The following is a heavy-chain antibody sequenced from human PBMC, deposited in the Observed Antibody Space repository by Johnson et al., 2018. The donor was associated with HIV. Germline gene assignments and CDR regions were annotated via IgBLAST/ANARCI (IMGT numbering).Heavy chain of an antibody. V-gene: IGHV3-30*02. CDR2: IRYDGSNK. J-gene: IGHJ3*02. CDR1: GFTFSSYG. CDR3: ARDRVGSGRPNAFDI. D-gene: IGHD3-10*01. Sequence: QEQLVESGGGVVQPGGSLRLSCAASGFTFSSYGMHWVRQAPGKGLEWVAFIRYDGSNKYYADSVKGRFTISRDNSKNTLYLQMNSLRAEDTAVYYCARDRVGSGRPNAFDIWGQGTMVTVSS.